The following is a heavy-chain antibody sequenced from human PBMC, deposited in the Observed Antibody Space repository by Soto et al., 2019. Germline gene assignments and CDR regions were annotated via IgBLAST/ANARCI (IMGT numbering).Heavy chain of an antibody. D-gene: IGHD6-13*01. J-gene: IGHJ6*02. CDR3: ARTTAGNYYYYGMDV. V-gene: IGHV1-8*01. Sequence: ASVKVSCKASGDTFTSYDINWVRQATGQGLEWMGWMNPNSGNTGYAQKFQGRVTMTRNTSISTAYMELSSLRSEDTAVYYCARTTAGNYYYYGMDVWGQGTTVTVSS. CDR2: MNPNSGNT. CDR1: GDTFTSYD.